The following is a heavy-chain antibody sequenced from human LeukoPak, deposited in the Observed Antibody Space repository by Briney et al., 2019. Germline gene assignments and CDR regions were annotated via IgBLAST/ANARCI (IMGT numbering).Heavy chain of an antibody. CDR3: AKDGIVLMVYVPFDY. V-gene: IGHV3-23*01. Sequence: GGSLRLSCAASGFTFSSYAMHWVRQAPGKGLEWVSAISGSGGSTYYADSVKGRFTISRDNSKNTLYLQMNSLRAEDTAVYYCAKDGIVLMVYVPFDYWGQGTLVTVSS. D-gene: IGHD2-8*01. CDR2: ISGSGGST. CDR1: GFTFSSYA. J-gene: IGHJ4*02.